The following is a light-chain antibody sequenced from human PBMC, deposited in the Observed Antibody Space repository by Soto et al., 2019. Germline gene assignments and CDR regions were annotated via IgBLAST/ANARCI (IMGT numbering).Light chain of an antibody. Sequence: DIPMTQSPSSLSASVGDRVTITCRASQGIANYLAWYQQKPGKDPKLLIYAASTLEPGVPCRFSGSGFGTDFPLSISSLQPEDFATYYCQKYNGAPFTFGPGTKVDIK. V-gene: IGKV1-27*01. CDR2: AAS. CDR1: QGIANY. CDR3: QKYNGAPFT. J-gene: IGKJ3*01.